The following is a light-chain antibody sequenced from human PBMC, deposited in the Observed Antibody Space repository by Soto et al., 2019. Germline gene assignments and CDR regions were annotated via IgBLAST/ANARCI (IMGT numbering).Light chain of an antibody. V-gene: IGKV1-5*03. CDR1: QTIGSW. J-gene: IGKJ4*01. CDR2: EAS. Sequence: DIQMTQSPSSLSASVGDRVTITCRASQTIGSWLAWYQQKPGKAPKLLIYEASTLESGVPSRFGGSGSGTEFTLTISSLQPDDFATYYCQQYDNYPLAFGGGTKVDIK. CDR3: QQYDNYPLA.